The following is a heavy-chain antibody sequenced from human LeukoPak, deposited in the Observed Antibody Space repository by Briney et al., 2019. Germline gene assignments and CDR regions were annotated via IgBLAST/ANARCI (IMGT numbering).Heavy chain of an antibody. V-gene: IGHV4-59*01. Sequence: SETLSLTCTVSGGPISSYYWSWIRQPPGKGLEWIGYIYYSGSTNYNPSLKSRVTISVDTSKNQFSLKLSSVTAADTAVYYCARVGGIAAGIDYWGQGTQVTVSS. CDR3: ARVGGIAAGIDY. CDR2: IYYSGST. J-gene: IGHJ4*02. D-gene: IGHD6-13*01. CDR1: GGPISSYY.